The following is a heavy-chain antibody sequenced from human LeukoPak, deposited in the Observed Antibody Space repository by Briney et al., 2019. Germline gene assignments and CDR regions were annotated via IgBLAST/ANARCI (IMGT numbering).Heavy chain of an antibody. J-gene: IGHJ3*02. Sequence: ASVKVSCKVSGYTLTELSMHWVRQAPGKGLGWMGGFDPEDGETIYAQKFQGRVTMTEDTSTDTAYMELSSLRSEDTAVYYCATLGYSGYDYGDAFDIWGQGTMVTVSS. CDR1: GYTLTELS. CDR2: FDPEDGET. D-gene: IGHD5-12*01. V-gene: IGHV1-24*01. CDR3: ATLGYSGYDYGDAFDI.